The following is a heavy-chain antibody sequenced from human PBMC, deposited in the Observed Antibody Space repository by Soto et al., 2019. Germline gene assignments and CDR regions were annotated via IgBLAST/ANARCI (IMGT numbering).Heavy chain of an antibody. CDR3: ARGLADSSSSFDYFDY. CDR2: ISYDGSNK. V-gene: IGHV3-30-3*01. D-gene: IGHD6-6*01. J-gene: IGHJ4*02. CDR1: GFTFSSYA. Sequence: GGSLRLSCAASGFTFSSYAMHWVRQAPGKGLEWVAVISYDGSNKYYADSVKGRFTISRDNSKNTLYLQMNSLRAEDTAVYYCARGLADSSSSFDYFDYWGQGTLVTVSS.